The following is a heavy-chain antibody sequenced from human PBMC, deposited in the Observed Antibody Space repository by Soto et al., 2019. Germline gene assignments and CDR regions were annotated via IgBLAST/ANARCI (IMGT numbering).Heavy chain of an antibody. CDR3: ARGRGITSGPQH. Sequence: GASVKVSCKASGYTFIGYYIHWVRQAPGQGLEWMGWINPTSGGTNYAQKFQGWVTMTRDTSTSTVYMELSRLTSDDTAVYYCARGRGITSGPQHWGQGTLVTVSS. J-gene: IGHJ1*01. CDR1: GYTFIGYY. D-gene: IGHD3-10*01. CDR2: INPTSGGT. V-gene: IGHV1-2*04.